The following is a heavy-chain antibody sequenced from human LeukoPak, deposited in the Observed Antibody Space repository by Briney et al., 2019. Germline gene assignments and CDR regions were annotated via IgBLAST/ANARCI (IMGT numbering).Heavy chain of an antibody. V-gene: IGHV3-30*04. CDR2: ISYDGSNK. CDR1: GFTFDNFA. D-gene: IGHD3-16*01. Sequence: GRSLRLSCTASGFTFDNFAMHWVRQAPGKGLEWVAVISYDGSNKYYADSVKGRFTISRDNSKNTLYLQMNSLRAEDTAVYYCAKVGPYYYYMDVWGKGTTVTISS. J-gene: IGHJ6*03. CDR3: AKVGPYYYYMDV.